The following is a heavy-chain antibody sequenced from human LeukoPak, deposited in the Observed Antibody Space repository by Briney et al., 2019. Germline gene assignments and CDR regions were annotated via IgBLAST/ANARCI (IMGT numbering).Heavy chain of an antibody. Sequence: PGGSLRLSCAASGFTFSTYAMSWVRQAPGQGLEWVSPFNGDGGSTYYAESVKGRFTVSRDNSKNTLYLQMDRLRAEDTAVYYWAKRPDCSTTNCFRFEYWGQGTLVTVSS. D-gene: IGHD2-2*01. CDR1: GFTFSTYA. CDR3: AKRPDCSTTNCFRFEY. J-gene: IGHJ4*02. V-gene: IGHV3-23*01. CDR2: FNGDGGST.